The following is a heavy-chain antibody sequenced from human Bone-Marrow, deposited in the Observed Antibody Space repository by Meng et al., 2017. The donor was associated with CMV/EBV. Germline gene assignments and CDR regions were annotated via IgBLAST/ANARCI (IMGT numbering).Heavy chain of an antibody. CDR2: INPNSGGT. CDR1: GYTFTGYY. V-gene: IGHV1-2*02. Sequence: ASVKVSCKASGYTFTGYYMHWVRQAPGQGLEWMGWINPNSGGTNYAQKFQGRVTMTRDTSISTAYMELSRLSSDYSAVYYCARDGSYYDILTGYLYYVDYWGQGTLVTVSS. J-gene: IGHJ4*02. CDR3: ARDGSYYDILTGYLYYVDY. D-gene: IGHD3-9*01.